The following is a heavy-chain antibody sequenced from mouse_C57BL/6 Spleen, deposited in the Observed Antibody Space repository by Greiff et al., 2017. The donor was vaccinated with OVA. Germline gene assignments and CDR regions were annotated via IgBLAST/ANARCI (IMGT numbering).Heavy chain of an antibody. CDR1: GYTFTSYW. CDR3: ARGDYDEDWFAY. J-gene: IGHJ3*01. Sequence: QVQLQQPGAELVMPGASVKLSCKASGYTFTSYWMHWVKQRPGQGLEWIGEIDPSDSYTNYNQKFKGKSTLTVDKSSSTAYMQLSSLTSEDSAVYYCARGDYDEDWFAYWGQGTLVTVSA. D-gene: IGHD2-4*01. V-gene: IGHV1-69*01. CDR2: IDPSDSYT.